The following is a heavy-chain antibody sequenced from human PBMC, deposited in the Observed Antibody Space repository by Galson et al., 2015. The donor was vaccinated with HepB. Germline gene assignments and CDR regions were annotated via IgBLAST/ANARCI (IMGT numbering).Heavy chain of an antibody. J-gene: IGHJ4*02. Sequence: VSCKASGYTFTGYYMHWVRQAPGHGLKWMGWINPNSGDTNYAQKFQGRVTMTRDTSISTAYMELSRLRSDDTAVYYCARAKLGYCSGGSCYGFDYWGQGTLVTVSS. D-gene: IGHD2-15*01. V-gene: IGHV1-2*02. CDR3: ARAKLGYCSGGSCYGFDY. CDR1: GYTFTGYY. CDR2: INPNSGDT.